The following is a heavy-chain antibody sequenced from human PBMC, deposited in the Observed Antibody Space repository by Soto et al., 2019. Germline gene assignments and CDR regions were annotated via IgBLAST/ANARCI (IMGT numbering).Heavy chain of an antibody. CDR2: ISAYNGKT. CDR1: GYTVIRYG. J-gene: IGHJ6*02. D-gene: IGHD6-6*01. V-gene: IGHV1-18*04. Sequence: PSVKVSYKECGYTVIRYGICWVRQPPGQGLEGVGWISAYNGKTKYAQKLQGRGTMTTDPSPSPAYMELRSLRSDDTAVYYCGRVSAQLGPYYGMDFPGQAISVTGS. CDR3: GRVSAQLGPYYGMDF.